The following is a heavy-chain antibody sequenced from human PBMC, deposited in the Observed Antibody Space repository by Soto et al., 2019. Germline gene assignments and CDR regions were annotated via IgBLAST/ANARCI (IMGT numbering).Heavy chain of an antibody. D-gene: IGHD6-13*01. V-gene: IGHV4-59*01. Sequence: SETLSLSCTVSGGSMRNYFWTWIRQPPGKGLEWIGYIHYSGTTSFFPSYNPSLRSRVTISEDTSKNQFSLKLLSVTTADTAVYFCAAGEASSRNLAPYYLDFWGQGTLVTVSS. J-gene: IGHJ4*02. CDR1: GGSMRNYF. CDR2: IHYSGTT. CDR3: AAGEASSRNLAPYYLDF.